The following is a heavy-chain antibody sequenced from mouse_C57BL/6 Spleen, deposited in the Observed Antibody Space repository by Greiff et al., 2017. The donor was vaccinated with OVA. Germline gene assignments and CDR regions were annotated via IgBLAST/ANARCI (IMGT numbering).Heavy chain of an antibody. V-gene: IGHV5-9*01. CDR3: ARQGLYYGNYVSFAY. J-gene: IGHJ3*01. Sequence: EVQLVESGGGLVKPGGSLKLSCAASGFTFSSYTMSWVRQTPEKRLEWVATISGGGGNTYYPDSVKGRFTISRDNAKNTLYLQMSSLRSEDTALYYCARQGLYYGNYVSFAYWGQGTLVTVSA. D-gene: IGHD2-1*01. CDR1: GFTFSSYT. CDR2: ISGGGGNT.